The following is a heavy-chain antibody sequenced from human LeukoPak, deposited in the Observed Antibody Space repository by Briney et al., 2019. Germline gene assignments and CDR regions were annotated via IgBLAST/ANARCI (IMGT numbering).Heavy chain of an antibody. Sequence: ASVKVSCKASGYTFTGYYMHWVRQAPGQGLEWMGWINPNSGGTNYAQKFQGRVTMTRGTSISTAYMELSRLRSDDTAVYYCAREGQRYDYVWGSQNYNWFDPWGQGTLVTVSS. J-gene: IGHJ5*02. CDR1: GYTFTGYY. D-gene: IGHD3-16*01. V-gene: IGHV1-2*02. CDR3: AREGQRYDYVWGSQNYNWFDP. CDR2: INPNSGGT.